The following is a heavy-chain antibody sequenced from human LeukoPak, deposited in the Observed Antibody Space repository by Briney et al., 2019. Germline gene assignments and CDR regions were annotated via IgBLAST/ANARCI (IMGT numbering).Heavy chain of an antibody. Sequence: GGSLRLSCAASGFTFSSYAMHWVRQAPGKGLEWVAVISYDGSNKYYADSVKGRFTISRDNSNNTLYLQMNSLRAEDTAVYYCAKDSIVDTILPAAPGYWGQGTLVTVSS. CDR3: AKDSIVDTILPAAPGY. CDR2: ISYDGSNK. D-gene: IGHD2-2*01. J-gene: IGHJ4*02. CDR1: GFTFSSYA. V-gene: IGHV3-30*04.